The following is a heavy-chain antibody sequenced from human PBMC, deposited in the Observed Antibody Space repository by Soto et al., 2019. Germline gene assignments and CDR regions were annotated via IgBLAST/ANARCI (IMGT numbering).Heavy chain of an antibody. V-gene: IGHV1-18*04. CDR3: ARGIWFGDPPLLVYGMDV. CDR1: GYTFTSYG. CDR2: ISAYNGNT. Sequence: VKVSCKASGYTFTSYGISWVRQAPGQGLEWMGWISAYNGNTNYAQKLQGRVTMTTDTSTSTAYMELRSLRSDDTAMYYCARGIWFGDPPLLVYGMDVWGQGTTVTVSS. D-gene: IGHD3-10*01. J-gene: IGHJ6*02.